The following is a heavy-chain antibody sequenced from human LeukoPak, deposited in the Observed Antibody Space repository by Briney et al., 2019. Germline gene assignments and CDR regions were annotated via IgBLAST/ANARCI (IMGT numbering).Heavy chain of an antibody. CDR3: AGTMVRGVKSHAFDI. D-gene: IGHD3-10*01. Sequence: SETLSLTCTVSGGSISSYYWSWIRQPPGKGLEWIGYIYYSGSTNYNPSLKSRVTISVDTSKNQFSLKLSSVTAADTAAYYCAGTMVRGVKSHAFDIWGQGTMVTVSS. CDR2: IYYSGST. CDR1: GGSISSYY. V-gene: IGHV4-59*08. J-gene: IGHJ3*02.